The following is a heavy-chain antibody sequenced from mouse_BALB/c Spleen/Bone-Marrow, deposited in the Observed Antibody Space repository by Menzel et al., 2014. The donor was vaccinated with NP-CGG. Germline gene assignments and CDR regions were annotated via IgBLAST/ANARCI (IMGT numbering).Heavy chain of an antibody. J-gene: IGHJ2*01. Sequence: LVESGAELARPGASVRMSCKASGYSFXSYTMHWLKQRPGQGLEWIAYIVPSSAYSNYNQKSKDKATLTADRSSSTAYMQLSSLTSEDSAVYYCAREGSYDGCSGHFDYWGPGTTLTVSS. V-gene: IGHV1-4*01. D-gene: IGHD2-3*01. CDR1: GYSFXSYT. CDR3: AREGSYDGCSGHFDY. CDR2: IVPSSAYS.